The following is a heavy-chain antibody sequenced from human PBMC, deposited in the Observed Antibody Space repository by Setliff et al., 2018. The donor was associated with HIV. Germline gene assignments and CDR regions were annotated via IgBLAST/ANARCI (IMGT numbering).Heavy chain of an antibody. V-gene: IGHV3-20*04. CDR1: GFTFSSSW. CDR3: ARIRGSSGYFQEYYFEF. Sequence: GGSLRLSCAASGFTFSSSWMGWVRQAPGKGLEWVSGIDWSGGRTGSAYSVKGRFSISRDNAKNSLYLQMNSLRAEDTALYYCARIRGSSGYFQEYYFEFWGQGTLVTVSS. J-gene: IGHJ4*02. D-gene: IGHD5-12*01. CDR2: IDWSGGRT.